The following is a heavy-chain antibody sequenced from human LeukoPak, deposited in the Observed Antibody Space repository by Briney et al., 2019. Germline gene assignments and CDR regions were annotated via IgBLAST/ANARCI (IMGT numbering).Heavy chain of an antibody. CDR2: IIPIFGTA. D-gene: IGHD6-19*01. Sequence: ASVKVSCKASGGTFSSYAISWVRQAPGQGLEWMGGIIPIFGTANCAQKFQGRVTITTDESTSTAYMELSSLRSEDTAVYYCARDLAVAGIFDYWGQGTLVTVSS. V-gene: IGHV1-69*05. J-gene: IGHJ4*02. CDR1: GGTFSSYA. CDR3: ARDLAVAGIFDY.